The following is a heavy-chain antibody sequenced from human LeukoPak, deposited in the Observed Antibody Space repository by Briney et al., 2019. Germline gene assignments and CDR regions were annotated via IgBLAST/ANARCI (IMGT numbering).Heavy chain of an antibody. CDR1: GGSFSSGSYY. Sequence: SETLSLTCTVSGGSFSSGSYYWSWIRQPAGKGLEWIGRIETSGSTNYNPSLKSRVTVSVGTSKNQFSLKLSSVTAADTAVYYCARGYYGSGTWGQGTLVTVSS. D-gene: IGHD3-10*01. CDR3: ARGYYGSGT. V-gene: IGHV4-61*02. CDR2: IETSGST. J-gene: IGHJ4*02.